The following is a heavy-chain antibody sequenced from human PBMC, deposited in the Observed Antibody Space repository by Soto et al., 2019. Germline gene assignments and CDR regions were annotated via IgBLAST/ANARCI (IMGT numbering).Heavy chain of an antibody. CDR3: ARDRMPEGMDV. CDR1: CLNYISFF. D-gene: IGHD2-2*01. J-gene: IGHJ6*02. Sequence: LYCQCSCLNYISFFIIWVRQAPGNGLEWVSVIDGNGGGTFYADSVNGRFTISRDNSKNTLYLQMNSLRAEDTAVYYCARDRMPEGMDVWGQGT. V-gene: IGHV3-23*01. CDR2: IDGNGGGT.